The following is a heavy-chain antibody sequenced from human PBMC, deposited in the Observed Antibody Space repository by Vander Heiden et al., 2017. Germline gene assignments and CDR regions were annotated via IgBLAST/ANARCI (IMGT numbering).Heavy chain of an antibody. V-gene: IGHV4-61*01. D-gene: IGHD5-18*01. CDR3: TMSGYRYKGWTY. Sequence: QVQLQESGPGLVKPSETLSLTCPVPGHSVSSGKYYWSWIRQPPGKGLEWIGYIDYSGSTNYNPSLKNRVTISVDTSKNQFSLKLSSVTAGGPAVYYCTMSGYRYKGWTYWGQGILVTVSS. CDR2: IDYSGST. CDR1: GHSVSSGKYY. J-gene: IGHJ4*02.